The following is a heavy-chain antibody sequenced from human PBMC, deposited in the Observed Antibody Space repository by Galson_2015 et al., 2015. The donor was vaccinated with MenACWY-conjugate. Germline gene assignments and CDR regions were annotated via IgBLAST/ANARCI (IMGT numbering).Heavy chain of an antibody. J-gene: IGHJ6*02. CDR1: GYSFTTYW. CDR3: ARHPPGGRGMDV. Sequence: QSGAEVKKPGESLKISCKGSGYSFTTYWIGWVRQLPGKGLEWMGLISPGDSNTRYSPAFQGQVTISADKSISTAYLQWNSLQAPDTAMYYCARHPPGGRGMDVWGQGTTVTVSS. CDR2: ISPGDSNT. V-gene: IGHV5-51*01. D-gene: IGHD1-26*01.